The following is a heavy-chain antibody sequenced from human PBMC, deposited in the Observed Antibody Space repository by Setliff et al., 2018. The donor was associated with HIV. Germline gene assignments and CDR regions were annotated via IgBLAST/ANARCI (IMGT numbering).Heavy chain of an antibody. CDR2: INHRGST. V-gene: IGHV4-34*01. CDR3: ARESPSSSWFYFDS. CDR1: GGSFSDYY. J-gene: IGHJ4*02. Sequence: NPSETLSLTCAVYGGSFSDYYWTWIRQSPGKGLEWIGEINHRGSTNYNPSLKSRVTVSVDTSKNQFSLKLGSVTAADTAVYYCARESPSSSWFYFDSWGQGTLVTVSS. D-gene: IGHD6-13*01.